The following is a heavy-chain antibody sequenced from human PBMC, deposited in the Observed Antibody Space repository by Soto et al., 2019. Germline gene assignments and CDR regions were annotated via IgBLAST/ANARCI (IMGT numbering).Heavy chain of an antibody. J-gene: IGHJ1*01. D-gene: IGHD2-21*02. V-gene: IGHV1-18*01. CDR3: ARGPAHIVVVTAMRGAAEYFQH. CDR1: GYTFTSYG. Sequence: QVQLVQSGAEVKKPGASVKVSCKASGYTFTSYGISWVRQAPGQGLEWMGWISAYNGNTNYAQKLQGRVTMTTDTSTSTAYMELRSLRSDDTAVYYCARGPAHIVVVTAMRGAAEYFQHWGQGTLVTVSS. CDR2: ISAYNGNT.